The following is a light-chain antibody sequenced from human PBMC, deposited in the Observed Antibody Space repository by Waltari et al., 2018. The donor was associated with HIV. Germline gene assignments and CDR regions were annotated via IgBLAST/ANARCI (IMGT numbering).Light chain of an antibody. J-gene: IGLJ2*01. CDR1: DIDTKR. V-gene: IGLV3-21*04. CDR3: QVWDSGTYFLV. Sequence: SYVLTQPPSVSVAPGKTARITCGGNDIDTKRVHWYQQRPGQAPMLVIQDDSDRPSWIPGRFSGSNSGNTATLTITRVEAGDEADYWCQVWDSGTYFLVFGGGTKLTVL. CDR2: DDS.